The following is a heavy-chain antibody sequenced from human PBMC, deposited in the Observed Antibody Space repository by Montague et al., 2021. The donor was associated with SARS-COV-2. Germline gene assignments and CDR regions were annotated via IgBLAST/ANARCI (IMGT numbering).Heavy chain of an antibody. D-gene: IGHD3-9*01. CDR2: TYYRSKWYN. V-gene: IGHV6-1*01. CDR1: GDSVSSNSAA. J-gene: IGHJ6*03. CDR3: ARDLLTGYLPYYYYMDV. Sequence: CAISGDSVSSNSAAWNWIRQSPSRGLEWLGRTYYRSKWYNDYAVSVKSRITINPDTSKNQFSLQLNSVTPEDTTVYYCARDLLTGYLPYYYYMDVWGKGTPFTVSS.